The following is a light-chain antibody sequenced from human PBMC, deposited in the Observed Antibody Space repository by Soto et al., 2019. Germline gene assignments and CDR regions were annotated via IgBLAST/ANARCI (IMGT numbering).Light chain of an antibody. V-gene: IGKV3-20*01. CDR3: QQYGTSPPT. CDR1: QSVSRNS. J-gene: IGKJ3*01. Sequence: EIVLTQSPGTLSLSPGERATLSCRASQSVSRNSLAWYQQKPGQAPRLLIYGASIRATDIPDRFSGSGSGTYFTLIVSRLEPEDFAVYFCQQYGTSPPTFGPGTKVDIK. CDR2: GAS.